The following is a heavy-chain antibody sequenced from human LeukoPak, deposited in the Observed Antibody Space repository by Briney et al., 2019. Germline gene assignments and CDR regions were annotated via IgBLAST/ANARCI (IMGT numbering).Heavy chain of an antibody. CDR1: GGSISSSTYY. V-gene: IGHV4-39*01. CDR2: IYYSGST. D-gene: IGHD2-15*01. J-gene: IGHJ4*02. CDR3: ARNHCSGGSCYFDY. Sequence: PSETLSLTCTVSGGSISSSTYYWGWIRQPPGKGLEWIGYIYYSGSTYYNPSLKGRVTISADTAKNQFSLQLSSVTAADTAVYYCARNHCSGGSCYFDYWGQGTRVTVSS.